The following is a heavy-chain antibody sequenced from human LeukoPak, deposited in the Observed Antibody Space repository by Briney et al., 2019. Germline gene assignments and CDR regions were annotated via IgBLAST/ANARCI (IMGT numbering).Heavy chain of an antibody. J-gene: IGHJ6*02. D-gene: IGHD2-15*01. CDR3: ARVTGRYCSGGSCYYYYYGMDV. CDR2: INAGNGNT. V-gene: IGHV1-3*01. Sequence: ASVKVSCKASGYTFTSYAMHWVRQAPGQRLEWMGWINAGNGNTKYSQKFQGRVTITRDTSAGTAYMELSSLRSEDTAVYYCARVTGRYCSGGSCYYYYYGMDVWGQGTTVTVSS. CDR1: GYTFTSYA.